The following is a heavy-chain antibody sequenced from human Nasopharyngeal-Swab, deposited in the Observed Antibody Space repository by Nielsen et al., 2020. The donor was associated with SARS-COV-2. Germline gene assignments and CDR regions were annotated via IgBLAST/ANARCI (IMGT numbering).Heavy chain of an antibody. CDR2: IRESGTIT. Sequence: GESLKISCAASRFILSDYSMNWVRQAPGEGLQWVCNIRESGTITYYTESVKGRFTVSEDKAKNSMYLLMNSLREEDTAVYYCVRDYQWAFDIWGLGSTVTVSS. D-gene: IGHD1-26*01. J-gene: IGHJ3*02. V-gene: IGHV3-48*02. CDR1: RFILSDYS. CDR3: VRDYQWAFDI.